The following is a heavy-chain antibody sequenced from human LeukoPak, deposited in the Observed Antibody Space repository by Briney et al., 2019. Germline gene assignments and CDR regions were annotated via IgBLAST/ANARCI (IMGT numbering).Heavy chain of an antibody. Sequence: PGESLKISCKGSGYSFTSYWIGWVRPMPGKGLEWMGIIYPGDSDTRYSPSFQGQVTISADKSISTAYLPWSSLKASDTAMYYCARRARPYYDILHLDYWGQGTLVTVSS. CDR3: ARRARPYYDILHLDY. V-gene: IGHV5-51*01. CDR1: GYSFTSYW. J-gene: IGHJ4*02. CDR2: IYPGDSDT. D-gene: IGHD3-9*01.